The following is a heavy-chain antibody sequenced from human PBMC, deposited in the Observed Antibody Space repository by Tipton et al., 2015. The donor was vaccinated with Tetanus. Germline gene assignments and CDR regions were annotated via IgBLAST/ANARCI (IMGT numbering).Heavy chain of an antibody. J-gene: IGHJ4*02. D-gene: IGHD2-15*01. CDR3: ASFSDGYFDY. CDR1: GYDFNYYW. V-gene: IGHV5-51*01. Sequence: QLVQSGAEVKKPGESLKISCKASGYDFNYYWIGWVRQMPGKGLEWMGLIYPDDSDTRYSPSFQGQVTFSADESISTAYLQWSSLKASDTAIYYWASFSDGYFDYWGQGTLVTVSS. CDR2: IYPDDSDT.